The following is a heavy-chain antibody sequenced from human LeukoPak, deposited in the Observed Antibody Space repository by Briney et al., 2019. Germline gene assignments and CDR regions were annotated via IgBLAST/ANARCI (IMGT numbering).Heavy chain of an antibody. Sequence: PGGSLRLPCAASGFTFSTYAMSWVRQAPGKGLEWVSLIGGSDGRTRYADSVKGRFTISRDNSKNTLYLEMNSLRAEDTAVYYCAKDSSSYDWGYMDVWGEGTTVTISS. D-gene: IGHD3-22*01. CDR3: AKDSSSYDWGYMDV. J-gene: IGHJ6*03. V-gene: IGHV3-23*01. CDR2: IGGSDGRT. CDR1: GFTFSTYA.